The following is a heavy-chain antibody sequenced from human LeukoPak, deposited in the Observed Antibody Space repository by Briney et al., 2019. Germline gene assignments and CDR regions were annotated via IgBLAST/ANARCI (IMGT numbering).Heavy chain of an antibody. CDR3: ARADKGGYYDSSGYDY. J-gene: IGHJ4*02. V-gene: IGHV3-48*01. CDR1: GFTFSSYS. CDR2: ISSSSSRI. D-gene: IGHD3-22*01. Sequence: GGSLRLSCAASGFTFSSYSMNWVRQAPGKGLEWVSYISSSSSRIYYADSVRGRFTISRDNAKSSLYLQMNSLRAEGTAVYYCARADKGGYYDSSGYDYWGQGTLVTVSS.